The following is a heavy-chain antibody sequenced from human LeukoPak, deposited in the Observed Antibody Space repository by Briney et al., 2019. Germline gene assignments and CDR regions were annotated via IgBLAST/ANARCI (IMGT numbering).Heavy chain of an antibody. J-gene: IGHJ4*02. CDR2: MNYIGST. CDR1: GGSVSSGNYF. D-gene: IGHD3-9*01. V-gene: IGHV4-39*01. Sequence: PSETLSLTCSVSGGSVSSGNYFWGWIRQPPGKGLEWIGNMNYIGSTANNPSLKSRVSMSVDTSKNQFSLKMTSVTAADTAVYYCARLSKGRYFDYIFDYWGQGTLVTVSS. CDR3: ARLSKGRYFDYIFDY.